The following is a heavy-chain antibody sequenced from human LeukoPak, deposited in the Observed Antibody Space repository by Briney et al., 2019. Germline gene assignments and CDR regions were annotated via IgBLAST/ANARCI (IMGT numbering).Heavy chain of an antibody. Sequence: PSETSSLTCAVYGGSFSGYYWSWFRQSPGKGLEWIGEINHSGSTNYNPSLKSRVTISVDTSKNQFSVKLSSVTAADTAVYYCARSIRGYSSGWYYFDYWGQGTLITVSS. D-gene: IGHD6-19*01. CDR3: ARSIRGYSSGWYYFDY. CDR2: INHSGST. V-gene: IGHV4-34*01. CDR1: GGSFSGYY. J-gene: IGHJ4*02.